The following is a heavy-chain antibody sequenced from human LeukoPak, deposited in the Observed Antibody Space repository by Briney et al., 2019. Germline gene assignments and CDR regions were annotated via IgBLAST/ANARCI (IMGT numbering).Heavy chain of an antibody. V-gene: IGHV4-34*01. CDR2: INHGGST. CDR3: AREGVYYDILAAYYRPYYFDF. J-gene: IGHJ4*02. CDR1: GGSFSGYY. Sequence: SETLSLTCAVYGGSFSGYYWSCIRQPPGKGLEWIGEINHGGSTNYNPSLKSRLTISVDTSKNQFSLKLSSVTAADTAVYYCAREGVYYDILAAYYRPYYFDFWGQGTLVTVYS. D-gene: IGHD3-9*01.